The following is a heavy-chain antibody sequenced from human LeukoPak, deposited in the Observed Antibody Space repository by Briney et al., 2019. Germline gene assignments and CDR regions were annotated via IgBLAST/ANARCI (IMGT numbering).Heavy chain of an antibody. CDR2: INHSGST. J-gene: IGHJ6*02. CDR3: ARLGYYGSGSYYNRHYYYYGMDV. D-gene: IGHD3-10*01. Sequence: SETLSLTCAVYGGSFSGYYWSWIRQPPGKGLEWIGEINHSGSTNYNPSLKSRVTLSVDTSKNQFSLKLSSVTAADTAVYYCARLGYYGSGSYYNRHYYYYGMDVWGQGTTVTVSS. CDR1: GGSFSGYY. V-gene: IGHV4-34*01.